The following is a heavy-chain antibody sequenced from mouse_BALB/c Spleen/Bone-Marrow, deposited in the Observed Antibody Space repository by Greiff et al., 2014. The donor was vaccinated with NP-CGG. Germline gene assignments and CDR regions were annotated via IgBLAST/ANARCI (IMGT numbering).Heavy chain of an antibody. D-gene: IGHD2-3*01. J-gene: IGHJ2*01. Sequence: QVQLQQSGPELVKPGALVKISCKASGYTFTSYDINWVKQRPGQGLEWIGWISPGDGSTKYNEKFKGKATLTADRSSSTAYMQLSSVTSDNSAVDFCARSDDGFSHSFDSWGQGTMLTVSS. CDR3: ARSDDGFSHSFDS. CDR1: GYTFTSYD. V-gene: IGHV1S12*01. CDR2: ISPGDGST.